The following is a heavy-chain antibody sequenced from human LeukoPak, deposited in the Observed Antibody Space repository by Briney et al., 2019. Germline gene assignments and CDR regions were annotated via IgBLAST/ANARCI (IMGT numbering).Heavy chain of an antibody. CDR2: IYTSGST. D-gene: IGHD3-10*01. J-gene: IGHJ5*02. Sequence: SETLSLTCTVSGGSISSGSYYWSWIRQPAGKGLEWIGRIYTSGSTNYNPPLKSRVTISVDTSKNQFSLKLSSVTAADTAVYYCAGGRYYYGSGSTNWFDPWGQGTLVTVSS. CDR3: AGGRYYYGSGSTNWFDP. CDR1: GGSISSGSYY. V-gene: IGHV4-61*02.